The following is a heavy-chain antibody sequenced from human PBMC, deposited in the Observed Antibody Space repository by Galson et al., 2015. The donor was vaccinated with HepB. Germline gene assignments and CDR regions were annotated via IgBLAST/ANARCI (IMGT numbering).Heavy chain of an antibody. CDR3: ASRTVLSIYNDAFDI. V-gene: IGHV4-34*01. CDR1: GGSFSGFY. D-gene: IGHD4-11*01. Sequence: SATLSLTCAVYGGSFSGFYWSSIRQPPGKGLEWIWEINHSGSTNYNPSLKSRVTISVDTSRSRFSLKLTPVTAADTAVFYVASRTVLSIYNDAFDIWGQGTMVTVSS. CDR2: INHSGST. J-gene: IGHJ3*02.